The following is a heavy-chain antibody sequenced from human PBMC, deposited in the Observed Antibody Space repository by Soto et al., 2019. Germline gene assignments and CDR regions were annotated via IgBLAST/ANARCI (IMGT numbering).Heavy chain of an antibody. J-gene: IGHJ3*02. D-gene: IGHD3-22*01. CDR2: IYYSGST. V-gene: IGHV4-31*03. CDR3: ARASRGDSSGLPGVFDI. Sequence: SETLSLTCTVSGGSISSGGYYWSWIRQHPGKGLEWIGYIYYSGSTYYNPSLKSRVTISVDTSKNQFSLKLSSVTAADTAVYYCARASRGDSSGLPGVFDIWGQGTMVTVSS. CDR1: GGSISSGGYY.